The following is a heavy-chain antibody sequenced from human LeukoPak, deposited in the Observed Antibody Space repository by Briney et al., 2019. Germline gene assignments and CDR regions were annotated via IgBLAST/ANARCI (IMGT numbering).Heavy chain of an antibody. CDR3: AGLVGRYSSGLYYYYFDY. D-gene: IGHD3-22*01. CDR2: MYLSGTT. V-gene: IGHV4-4*02. CDR1: GDSINSLDL. Sequence: RSETLSLTCTVSGDSINSLDLWSWVRQPPGKGLEWIGEMYLSGTTHSNSSVKSRVTISIDKSKNQFFLNLSSVTAADTAVYYCAGLVGRYSSGLYYYYFDYWGQGTLVTVSS. J-gene: IGHJ4*02.